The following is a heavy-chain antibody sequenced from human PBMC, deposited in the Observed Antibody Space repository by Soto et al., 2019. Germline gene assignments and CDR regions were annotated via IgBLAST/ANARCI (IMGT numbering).Heavy chain of an antibody. D-gene: IGHD3-9*01. V-gene: IGHV1-2*02. J-gene: IGHJ4*02. CDR1: GYSFIDYY. Sequence: QVQLVQSGAEVKKPGASVKVSCEASGYSFIDYYIHWVRQAPGQGFEWMGRISPKSGGTNYAQKFEGRVTMTWDTSLNTAYMELSSLKYDHTAVYYCARPPGYISDWYYFDLWGQGTRVTVSS. CDR2: ISPKSGGT. CDR3: ARPPGYISDWYYFDL.